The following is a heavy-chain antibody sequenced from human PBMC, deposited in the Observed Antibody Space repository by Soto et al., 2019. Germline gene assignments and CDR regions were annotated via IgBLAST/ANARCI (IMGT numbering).Heavy chain of an antibody. V-gene: IGHV1-69*13. CDR1: GGTFSSYA. CDR2: IIPIFGTA. Sequence: SVKVSCKASGGTFSSYAISWVRQAPGQGLEWMGGIIPIFGTANYAQKFQGRVTITADESTSTAYMELSSLRSEDTAVYYCARGVYGGNTNYYYYGMDVWGQGTTVTVSS. CDR3: ARGVYGGNTNYYYYGMDV. D-gene: IGHD4-17*01. J-gene: IGHJ6*02.